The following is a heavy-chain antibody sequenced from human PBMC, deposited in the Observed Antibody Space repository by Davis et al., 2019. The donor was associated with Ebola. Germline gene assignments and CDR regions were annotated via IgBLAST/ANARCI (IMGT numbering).Heavy chain of an antibody. Sequence: GESLKISCKGSGYSFTSYWIAWVRQLPGKGLEWMGIIYPGDSDTRYSPSFQGQVTIAVDKYISTAYLQWSSLKASDTAMYYCATVERGALLGYWGQGTLVTVSS. CDR3: ATVERGALLGY. V-gene: IGHV5-51*01. CDR1: GYSFTSYW. CDR2: IYPGDSDT. J-gene: IGHJ4*02. D-gene: IGHD1-1*01.